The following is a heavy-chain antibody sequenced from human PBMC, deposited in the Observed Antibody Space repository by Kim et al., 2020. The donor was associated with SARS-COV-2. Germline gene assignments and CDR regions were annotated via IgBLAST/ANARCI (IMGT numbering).Heavy chain of an antibody. J-gene: IGHJ4*02. Sequence: GGSLRLSCAASGFTFSSYAMSWVRQTPGKGLEWVSTISGSDDSTYNADSVKGRFAISRDDSKNTLYLQMNSLRAEDPAIYYCAKGRSGSPPAALNYWGQGTLVTVSS. CDR2: ISGSDDST. V-gene: IGHV3-23*01. CDR3: AKGRSGSPPAALNY. CDR1: GFTFSSYA. D-gene: IGHD1-26*01.